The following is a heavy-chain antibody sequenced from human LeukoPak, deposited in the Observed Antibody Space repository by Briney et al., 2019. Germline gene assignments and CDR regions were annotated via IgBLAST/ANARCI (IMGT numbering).Heavy chain of an antibody. CDR2: INTNTGNP. CDR1: GYTFTNYA. V-gene: IGHV7-4-1*02. J-gene: IGHJ3*02. D-gene: IGHD3-22*01. CDR3: ARDRYYDSSGYYYDGPDAFDI. Sequence: GASVKVSCKASGYTFTNYAMNWVRQAPGQGLEWMGWINTNTGNPTYAQGFTGRFVFSLDTSVSTAYLQISSLKAEDTAVYYCARDRYYDSSGYYYDGPDAFDIWGQGTMVTVSS.